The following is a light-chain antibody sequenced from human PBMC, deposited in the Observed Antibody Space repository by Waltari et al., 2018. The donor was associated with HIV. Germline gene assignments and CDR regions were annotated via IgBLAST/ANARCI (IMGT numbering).Light chain of an antibody. CDR2: AAS. CDR1: QSISTY. J-gene: IGKJ2*01. CDR3: QQSYSTPGYT. V-gene: IGKV1-39*01. Sequence: DIQMTQSPSSLSASVGDRVTITGRASQSISTYLNWYQHKPGKAPKLLIYAASSLQSGVPSRFSVSGSGTDFTLTISSLQPEDFATYYCQQSYSTPGYTFGQGTKLEIK.